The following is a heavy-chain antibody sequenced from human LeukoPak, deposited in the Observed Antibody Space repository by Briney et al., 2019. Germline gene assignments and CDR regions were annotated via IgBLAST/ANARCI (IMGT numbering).Heavy chain of an antibody. CDR1: GFTFSSYE. V-gene: IGHV3-48*03. Sequence: PGGSLRLSCAASGFTFSSYEMNWVRQAPGKGLEWVSYISSSGSTIYYADSVKGRFTISRDNAKNSLYLQMNSLRAEDRAVYYCARRDSSGWTRYYYGMDVWGQGTTVTVSS. D-gene: IGHD6-19*01. CDR2: ISSSGSTI. J-gene: IGHJ6*02. CDR3: ARRDSSGWTRYYYGMDV.